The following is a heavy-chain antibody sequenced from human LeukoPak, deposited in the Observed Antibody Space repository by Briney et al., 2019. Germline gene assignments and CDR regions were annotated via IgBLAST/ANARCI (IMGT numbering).Heavy chain of an antibody. Sequence: GGSLRLSCAASRFTFSSYSMNWVRQAPGKGLEWVSSISSSSSYIYYADSVKGRFTISRDNAKNSLYLQMNSLRAEDTAVYYCARVGQLWYDYWGQGTLVTVSS. J-gene: IGHJ4*02. V-gene: IGHV3-21*01. CDR2: ISSSSSYI. D-gene: IGHD5-18*01. CDR1: RFTFSSYS. CDR3: ARVGQLWYDY.